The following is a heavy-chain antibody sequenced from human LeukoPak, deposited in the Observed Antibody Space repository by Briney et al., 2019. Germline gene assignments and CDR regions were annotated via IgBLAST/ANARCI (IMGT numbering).Heavy chain of an antibody. CDR3: ARAAGAIFGVASAKFDH. V-gene: IGHV4-34*01. CDR2: INHIGST. Sequence: SETLSLTRAVYGGTFSGYYWSWIRQPPGKGLEWIGEINHIGSTNYNPSLKSRVTISVDTSKYQFPLKLSSVNAADTAVYYCARAAGAIFGVASAKFDHWGQGTLVTVSS. D-gene: IGHD3-3*01. CDR1: GGTFSGYY. J-gene: IGHJ4*02.